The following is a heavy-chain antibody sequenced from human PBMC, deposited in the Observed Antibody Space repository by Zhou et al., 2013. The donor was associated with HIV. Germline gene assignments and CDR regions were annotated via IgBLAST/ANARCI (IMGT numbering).Heavy chain of an antibody. V-gene: IGHV1-69*05. CDR2: INPIFGTT. D-gene: IGHD3-10*01. CDR3: AKDGESWLFDI. CDR1: GGSFSSYA. J-gene: IGHJ3*02. Sequence: QVQLVQSGAEVKKPGSSVKVSCKASGGSFSSYAINWVRQAPGQGLEWLGRINPIFGTTYYAQRFQGRVTITTDESTSPAYMELSSLKYEDTAVYYCAKDGESWLFDIWGQGTMVTVSS.